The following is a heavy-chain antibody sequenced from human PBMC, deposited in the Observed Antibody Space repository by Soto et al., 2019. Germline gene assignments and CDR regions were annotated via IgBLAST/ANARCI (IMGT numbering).Heavy chain of an antibody. CDR1: GDSISTVDYF. J-gene: IGHJ5*01. CDR2: IYKSATT. CDR3: ARGRYCLTGRCFPNWFDS. V-gene: IGHV4-30-4*01. D-gene: IGHD2-15*01. Sequence: QVQLLESGPGLVKPSQTLSLTCSVSGDSISTVDYFWAWVRQPPGQALEYIGYIYKSATTYYNPSVESRVALSLDTSKSQFSLTVTSLTAADTAVYFCARGRYCLTGRCFPNWFDSWGQGTLVTVSS.